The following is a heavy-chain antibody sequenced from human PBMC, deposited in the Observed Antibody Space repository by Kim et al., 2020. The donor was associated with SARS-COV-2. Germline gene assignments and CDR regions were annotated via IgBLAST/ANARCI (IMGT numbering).Heavy chain of an antibody. CDR3: ARDPGHSGSFFDY. J-gene: IGHJ4*02. CDR1: GGSISSGGYY. D-gene: IGHD1-26*01. V-gene: IGHV4-31*03. Sequence: SETLSLTCTVSGGSISSGGYYWSWIRQHPGKGLEWIGYIYYSGSTYYNPSLKSRVTISVDTSKNQFSLKLSSVTAADTAVYYCARDPGHSGSFFDYWGQGTLVTVSS. CDR2: IYYSGST.